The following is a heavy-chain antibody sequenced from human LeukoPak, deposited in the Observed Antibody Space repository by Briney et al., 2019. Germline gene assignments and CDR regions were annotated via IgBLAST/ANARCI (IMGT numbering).Heavy chain of an antibody. CDR2: IYYSETT. CDR3: ARQRADYYYYYVDV. V-gene: IGHV4-39*01. CDR1: GASINPANYY. Sequence: SETLSLTCTVSGASINPANYYWGWLRHPPGKGLDWIGSIYYSETTYDNPSLKSRVTISIETSKNQLSLRLSSVTASDTAVYYCARQRADYYYYYVDVWGEGTTVAVS. J-gene: IGHJ6*03.